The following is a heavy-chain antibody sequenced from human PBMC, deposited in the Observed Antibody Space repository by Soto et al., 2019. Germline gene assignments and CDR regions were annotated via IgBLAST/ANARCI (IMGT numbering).Heavy chain of an antibody. CDR3: ARDLETIRYFDWTDEYYYYGMDV. D-gene: IGHD3-9*01. CDR2: IKQDGSEK. V-gene: IGHV3-7*01. Sequence: GGSLRLSCAASGFTFSSYWMSWVRQAPGKGLEWVANIKQDGSEKYYVDSVKGRFTISRDNAKNSLYLQMNSLRAEDTAVYYCARDLETIRYFDWTDEYYYYGMDVWGQGTTVTVS. CDR1: GFTFSSYW. J-gene: IGHJ6*02.